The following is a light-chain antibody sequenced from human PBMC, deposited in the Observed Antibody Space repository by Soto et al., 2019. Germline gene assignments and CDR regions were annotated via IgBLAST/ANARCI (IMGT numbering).Light chain of an antibody. CDR3: QQSYSTPPT. V-gene: IGKV1-39*01. CDR1: QTISTW. CDR2: DAS. Sequence: QGTQSPPTLSASVGDRVTITCRASQTISTWLVWYQQKPGKAPRLLIYDASSLESGVPARFSGSGSGTDFTLTISSLQPEDFATYYCQQSYSTPPTFGGGTKVDIK. J-gene: IGKJ4*01.